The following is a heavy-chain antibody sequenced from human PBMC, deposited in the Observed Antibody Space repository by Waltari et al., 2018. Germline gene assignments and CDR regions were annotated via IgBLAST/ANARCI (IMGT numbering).Heavy chain of an antibody. J-gene: IGHJ4*02. D-gene: IGHD4-17*01. CDR1: GFSFSRYA. CDR3: VKDQRTYGDFYCDS. CDR2: LSHSCGST. V-gene: IGHV3-23*01. Sequence: EVQLLESGGGLEQPGGFLRLSCVASGFSFSRYAMSWVRQAPGGGGGWGGALSHSCGSTKYADSGRGPFTITRDNSKNTLFLEMSRLRVDDTALYYCVKDQRTYGDFYCDSWGQGSLVTVSS.